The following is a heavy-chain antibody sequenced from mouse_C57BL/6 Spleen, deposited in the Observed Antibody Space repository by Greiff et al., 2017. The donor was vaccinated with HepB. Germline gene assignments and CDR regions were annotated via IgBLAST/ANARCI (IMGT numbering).Heavy chain of an antibody. CDR3: ARSLYSNYVPDYAMDY. V-gene: IGHV1-18*01. J-gene: IGHJ4*01. CDR2: INPNNGGT. D-gene: IGHD2-5*01. CDR1: GYTFTDYN. Sequence: EVQLQQSGPELVKPGASVKIPCKASGYTFTDYNMDWVKQSHGKSLEWIGDINPNNGGTIYNQKFKGKATLTVDKSSSTAYMELRSLTSEDTAVYYCARSLYSNYVPDYAMDYWGQGTSVTVSS.